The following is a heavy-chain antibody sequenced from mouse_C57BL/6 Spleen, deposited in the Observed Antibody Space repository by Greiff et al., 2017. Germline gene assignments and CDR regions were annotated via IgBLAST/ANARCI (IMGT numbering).Heavy chain of an antibody. CDR1: GYTFTDYY. V-gene: IGHV1-26*01. CDR3: ARRVVFDY. J-gene: IGHJ2*01. CDR2: INPNNGGT. D-gene: IGHD1-1*02. Sequence: EVQLQQSGPELVKPGASVKISCKASGYTFTDYYMNWVKQSHGKSLEWIGDINPNNGGTSYNQKFKGKATLTVDKSSSTAYMELRSLTSEDSAFYYCARRVVFDYWGQGTTLTVSS.